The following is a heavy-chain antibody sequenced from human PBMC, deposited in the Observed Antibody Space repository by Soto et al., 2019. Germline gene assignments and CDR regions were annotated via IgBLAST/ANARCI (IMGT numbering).Heavy chain of an antibody. Sequence: GGSLRLSCAASGFTFSSYGMHWVRQAPGKGLEWVAVISYDGSNKYYADSVKGRFTMSRDNSKNRLYLQMNSLRAEDTAVYYCAKAMVRAYYYGMDVWGQGTTVTVSS. J-gene: IGHJ6*02. D-gene: IGHD3-10*01. CDR1: GFTFSSYG. CDR2: ISYDGSNK. V-gene: IGHV3-30*18. CDR3: AKAMVRAYYYGMDV.